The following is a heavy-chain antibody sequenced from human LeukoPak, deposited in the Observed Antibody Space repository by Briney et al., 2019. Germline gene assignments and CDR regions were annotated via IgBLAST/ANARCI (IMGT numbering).Heavy chain of an antibody. J-gene: IGHJ4*02. CDR3: ARGMATTETFDY. Sequence: GGSLRLSCAASGFDFNNYVMHWVRQAPGKGLEWVAVISYDGSNIYYSDSVKGRFTISRDNSKNTLYVQMSSLRPEDTAVYYCARGMATTETFDYWGQGTLVTVSS. CDR1: GFDFNNYV. V-gene: IGHV3-30-3*01. CDR2: ISYDGSNI. D-gene: IGHD5-24*01.